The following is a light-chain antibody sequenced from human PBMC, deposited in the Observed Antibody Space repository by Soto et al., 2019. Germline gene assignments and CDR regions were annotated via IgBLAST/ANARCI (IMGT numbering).Light chain of an antibody. CDR1: QSVSSSY. V-gene: IGKV3-20*01. J-gene: IGKJ2*01. CDR2: GAS. CDR3: QQYGSSPKS. Sequence: EIVLTQSTGTLSLSPGERATLSCRASQSVSSSYLAWYQQKPGQAPRLLIYGASSRATGIPDRFSGSGSGTDFTLTIIRLEPEDFAVYYCQQYGSSPKSFGQGTQLEIK.